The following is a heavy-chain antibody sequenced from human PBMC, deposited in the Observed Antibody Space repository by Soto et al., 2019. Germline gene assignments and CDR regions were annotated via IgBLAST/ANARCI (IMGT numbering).Heavy chain of an antibody. CDR2: IYYSGST. CDR3: ARQYYYGSGIKSAFYYYYYGMDV. Sequence: PSETLSLTCTVSGGSISSSSYYWGWIRQPPGKGLEWIGSIYYSGSTYYNPSLKSRVTISVDTSKNQFSLKLSSVTAADTAVYYCARQYYYGSGIKSAFYYYYYGMDVWGQGTTVTVSS. V-gene: IGHV4-39*01. D-gene: IGHD3-10*01. J-gene: IGHJ6*02. CDR1: GGSISSSSYY.